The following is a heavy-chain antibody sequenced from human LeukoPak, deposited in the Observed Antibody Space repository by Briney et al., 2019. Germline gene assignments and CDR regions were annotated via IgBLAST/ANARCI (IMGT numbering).Heavy chain of an antibody. CDR3: ARLGTFGGVIVLDY. J-gene: IGHJ4*02. CDR2: IYYSGST. CDR1: GGSISSGDYY. V-gene: IGHV4-30-4*08. D-gene: IGHD3-16*02. Sequence: SETLSLTCTVSGGSISSGDYYWSWIRQPPGKGLEWIGYIYYSGSTYYNPSLKSRVTISVDTSKIQFSLKLSSVTAADTAVYYCARLGTFGGVIVLDYWGQGTLVTVSS.